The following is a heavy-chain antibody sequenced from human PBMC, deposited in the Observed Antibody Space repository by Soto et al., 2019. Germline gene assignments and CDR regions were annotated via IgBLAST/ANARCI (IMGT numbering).Heavy chain of an antibody. CDR2: MNPNSGKT. D-gene: IGHD1-26*01. J-gene: IGHJ4*02. CDR1: GYTFTSYD. V-gene: IGHV1-8*01. CDR3: AKGFMTIEGPLDY. Sequence: GASVKVSCKASGYTFTSYDINWVRQATGQGLEWMGWMNPNSGKTGYAQKFQGRVTMTSNTSISTVYMELSSLRAEDTALYYCAKGFMTIEGPLDYWGQGTLVTVSS.